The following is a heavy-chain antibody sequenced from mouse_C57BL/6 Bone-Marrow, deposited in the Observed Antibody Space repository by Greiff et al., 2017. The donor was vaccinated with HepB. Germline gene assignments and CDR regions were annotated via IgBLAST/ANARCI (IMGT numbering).Heavy chain of an antibody. CDR1: GYSFTDDN. CDR3: ARAYYGPWYFDV. J-gene: IGHJ1*03. CDR2: INPNYGTT. V-gene: IGHV1-39*01. Sequence: EVQLQQSGPELVKPGASVKISCKASGYSFTDDNMNWVKQSNGKSLEWIGVINPNYGTTSYNQKFKGKATLTVDKSSSTAYMQLNSLTSEASAVYYCARAYYGPWYFDVWGTGTTVTVSS. D-gene: IGHD2-10*01.